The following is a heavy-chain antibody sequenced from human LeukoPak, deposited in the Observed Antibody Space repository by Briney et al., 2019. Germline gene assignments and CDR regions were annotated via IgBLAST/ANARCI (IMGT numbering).Heavy chain of an antibody. CDR2: IHPNGGAA. D-gene: IGHD1-26*01. V-gene: IGHV1-2*02. CDR3: ARDRGGGRPGWYNGMDV. Sequence: ASVKVSCKASGYTFSDYYINCVRRAPGQGLEWTGWIHPNGGAATYTQKFQGRVTMTRDTSINTAYMELSRLRSDDTAVYYCARDRGGGRPGWYNGMDVWGQGTAVIVSS. J-gene: IGHJ6*02. CDR1: GYTFSDYY.